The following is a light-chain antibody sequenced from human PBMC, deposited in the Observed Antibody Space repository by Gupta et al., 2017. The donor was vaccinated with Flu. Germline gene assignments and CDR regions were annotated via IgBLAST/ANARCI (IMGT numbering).Light chain of an antibody. CDR2: GAS. J-gene: IGKJ4*01. CDR3: KQYNNWPLT. V-gene: IGKV3-15*01. CDR1: QSVSSN. Sequence: EIMMTQSPATLPVSPGERATLSCRASQSVSSNLAWYQQKPGQAPRLLIYGASTRATGIPARFSGSGSGTEFTLTISGLQSEDFAVYYCKQYNNWPLTFGGRTKVGI.